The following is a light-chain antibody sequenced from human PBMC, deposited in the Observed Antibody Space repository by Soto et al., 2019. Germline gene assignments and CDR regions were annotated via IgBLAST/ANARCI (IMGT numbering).Light chain of an antibody. CDR2: GAS. CDR1: QSVSSTY. Sequence: EIVLTQSPGNLSLSPGERATLSCSASQSVSSTYLAWYQQKPGQTPRLLIYGASNKDTGIPDRFSGSGARTDFTLIICILQPDGSAVYYCQHNGRTFGQGSKLKIK. J-gene: IGKJ2*01. V-gene: IGKV3-20*01. CDR3: QHNGRT.